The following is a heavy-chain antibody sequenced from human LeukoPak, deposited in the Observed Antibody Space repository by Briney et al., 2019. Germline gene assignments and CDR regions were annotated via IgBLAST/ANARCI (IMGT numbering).Heavy chain of an antibody. V-gene: IGHV4-39*01. CDR2: IYHTGST. Sequence: SETLSLTCTVSGGSISSNNYYWGWIRQPPGKGLEWIGSIYHTGSTYYNSSLKSRVIISVDTSKNQFSLKLTSVTATDTAVYYCARHEAQDFDYWGQGTLVTVSS. J-gene: IGHJ4*02. CDR3: ARHEAQDFDY. CDR1: GGSISSNNYY.